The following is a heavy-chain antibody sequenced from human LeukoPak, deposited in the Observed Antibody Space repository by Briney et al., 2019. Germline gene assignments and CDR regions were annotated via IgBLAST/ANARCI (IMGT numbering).Heavy chain of an antibody. V-gene: IGHV3-21*01. CDR2: ISDSGDFT. CDR1: GFTFSSFS. J-gene: IGHJ5*02. D-gene: IGHD6-13*01. Sequence: GGSLRLSCAASGFTFSSFSMNWVRQAPGKGLEWVSAISDSGDFTYYADSVKGRFTISRDNAKNSLYLQMNSLRAEGTAVYYCAREFLEQQPNRGFDPWGQGTLVTVSS. CDR3: AREFLEQQPNRGFDP.